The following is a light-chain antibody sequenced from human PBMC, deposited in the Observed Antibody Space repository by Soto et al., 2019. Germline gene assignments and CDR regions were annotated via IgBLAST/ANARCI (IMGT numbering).Light chain of an antibody. CDR1: QSISNS. J-gene: IGKJ4*01. CDR3: QQYSIYPPT. Sequence: GRVSITCRASQSISNSLAWYQQKPGKAPKLLIYDSSSLESGVPSRFSGSGSGTEFTLTISSLQPDDFATYYCQQYSIYPPTFGGGTKVDI. V-gene: IGKV1-5*01. CDR2: DSS.